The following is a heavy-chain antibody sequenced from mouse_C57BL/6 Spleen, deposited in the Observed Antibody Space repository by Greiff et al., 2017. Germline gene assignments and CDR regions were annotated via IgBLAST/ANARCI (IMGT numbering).Heavy chain of an antibody. J-gene: IGHJ4*01. Sequence: EVQLQQSGPVLVKPGASVKMSCKASGYTFTDYYMNWVKQSHGKSLEWIGVINPYNGGTSYNQKFKGKATLTVDKSSSTAYMELSSLTSEDSAVYYCARDATVVEDAMDYWGQGTSVTVSS. CDR3: ARDATVVEDAMDY. V-gene: IGHV1-19*01. CDR1: GYTFTDYY. CDR2: INPYNGGT. D-gene: IGHD1-1*01.